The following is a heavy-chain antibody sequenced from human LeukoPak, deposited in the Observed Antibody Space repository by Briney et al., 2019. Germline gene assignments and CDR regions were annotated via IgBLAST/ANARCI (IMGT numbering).Heavy chain of an antibody. Sequence: SETLSLTCAVYGGSFSGYYWSWIRQPPGKGLEWIGEINHSGSTYYNPSLKSRVTISVDTSKNQFSLKLSSVTAADTAVYYCARLADIVVVPAAMMEFGFDYWGQGTLVTVSS. V-gene: IGHV4-34*01. CDR1: GGSFSGYY. D-gene: IGHD2-2*01. CDR3: ARLADIVVVPAAMMEFGFDY. CDR2: INHSGST. J-gene: IGHJ4*02.